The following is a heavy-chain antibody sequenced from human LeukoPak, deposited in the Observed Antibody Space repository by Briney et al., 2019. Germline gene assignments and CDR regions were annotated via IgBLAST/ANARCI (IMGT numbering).Heavy chain of an antibody. V-gene: IGHV1-69*05. D-gene: IGHD6-13*01. J-gene: IGHJ4*02. CDR1: GGTFSSYA. CDR3: ARVQGSSWADYFDY. CDR2: IVPIFGTA. Sequence: GASVKVSCKASGGTFSSYAISWVRQAPGQGLEWMGGIVPIFGTANYAQKFQGRVTITTDESTSTAYMELSSLRSEDTAVYYCARVQGSSWADYFDYWGQGTLVTVSS.